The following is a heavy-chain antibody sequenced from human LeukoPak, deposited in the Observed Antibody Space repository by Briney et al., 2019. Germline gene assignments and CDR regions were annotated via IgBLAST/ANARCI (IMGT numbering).Heavy chain of an antibody. D-gene: IGHD3-3*01. CDR2: INHSGST. V-gene: IGHV4-34*01. CDR1: GGSFSGYY. Sequence: PSETLSLTCAVYGGSFSGYYWSWIRQPPGKGLEWIGEINHSGSTNYNPSLKSRVTISVDTSKNQFSLKLSSVTAADTAVYYCARAPPHITILGVVQYYYYYGMDVWGQGTTVTVSS. CDR3: ARAPPHITILGVVQYYYYYGMDV. J-gene: IGHJ6*02.